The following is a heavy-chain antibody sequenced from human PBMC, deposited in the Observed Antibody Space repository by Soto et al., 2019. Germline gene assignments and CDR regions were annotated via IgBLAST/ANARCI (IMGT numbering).Heavy chain of an antibody. D-gene: IGHD4-4*01. CDR1: GGSIISSTYY. CDR3: ARQVITGDWFDP. CDR2: IYYSGST. Sequence: SETLSLTCTVSGGSIISSTYYWGWIRQPPGKGLEWIGSIYYSGSTSYNPSLKSRVTISVDTSKSQFSLRLSSVTAADTAVYYCARQVITGDWFDPWGQGTLVTVSS. J-gene: IGHJ5*02. V-gene: IGHV4-39*01.